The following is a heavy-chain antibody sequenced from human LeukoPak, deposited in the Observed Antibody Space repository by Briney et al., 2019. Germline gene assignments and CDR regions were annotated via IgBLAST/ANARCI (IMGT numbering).Heavy chain of an antibody. CDR2: MNPNRGNT. CDR3: ARDYGDYGYYYYGMDV. CDR1: GYTFTSYD. Sequence: ASVKVSCKASGYTFTSYDINWVRQATGQGLEWLGWMNPNRGNTGYAQKFQGRVTMTRNTSISTAYMELSSLRSEDTAVYYCARDYGDYGYYYYGMDVWGQGTTVTVSS. J-gene: IGHJ6*02. D-gene: IGHD4-17*01. V-gene: IGHV1-8*01.